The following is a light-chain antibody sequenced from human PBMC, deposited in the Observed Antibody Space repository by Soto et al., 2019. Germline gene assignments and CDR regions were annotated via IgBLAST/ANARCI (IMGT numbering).Light chain of an antibody. CDR3: QQYGSSPKT. J-gene: IGKJ1*01. V-gene: IGKV3-20*01. CDR1: QSVSNSY. Sequence: EIVLTQSPGTLSLSPGERATLSCRASQSVSNSYLAWYQQKPGQAPRLLIYGASSRATGIPDRFSGSGSGTDVTLTISRLEPEDFAEYYCQQYGSSPKTFGQGTKVEIK. CDR2: GAS.